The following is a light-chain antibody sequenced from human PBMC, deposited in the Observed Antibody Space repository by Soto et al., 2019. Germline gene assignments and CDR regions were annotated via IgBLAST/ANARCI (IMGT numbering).Light chain of an antibody. V-gene: IGLV1-40*01. CDR1: SSNIGAGYD. CDR2: GNS. CDR3: QSYDSSLSGPYV. J-gene: IGLJ1*01. Sequence: LTQPPSVSGAPGQRVTISCTGSSSNIGAGYDVHWYQQLPGTAPKLLIYGNSNRPSGVPDRFSGSKSGTSASLAISGLQAEDEADYYCQSYDSSLSGPYVFGTGTKVTVL.